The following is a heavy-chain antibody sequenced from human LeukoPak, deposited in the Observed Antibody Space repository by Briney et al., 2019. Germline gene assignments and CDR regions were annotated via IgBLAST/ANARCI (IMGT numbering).Heavy chain of an antibody. J-gene: IGHJ4*02. CDR2: IYYSGSS. CDR3: ARAATVTIGFFDY. Sequence: SDTLSLTCTVSGDSISSYYWSWLRQPPGKGLEWIGYIYYSGSSNYNPSLKGRVTISVDTSKNQFSLKLSSVTAAVTAVYYCARAATVTIGFFDYWGQGTPVTVSS. V-gene: IGHV4-59*07. D-gene: IGHD4-11*01. CDR1: GDSISSYY.